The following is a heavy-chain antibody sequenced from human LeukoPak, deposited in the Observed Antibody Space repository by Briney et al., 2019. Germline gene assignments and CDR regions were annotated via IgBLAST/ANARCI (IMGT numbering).Heavy chain of an antibody. Sequence: SETLSLTCTVSGGSINNYYWSWIRQPPGKGLEWIGYIYYRGSTNYNPSLKSRVTFSVDTSKTQFSLKLNSVTAADTAVYYCARGGDYGDLRYFDYWGQGTLVTVSS. V-gene: IGHV4-59*01. CDR2: IYYRGST. J-gene: IGHJ4*02. CDR1: GGSINNYY. D-gene: IGHD4-17*01. CDR3: ARGGDYGDLRYFDY.